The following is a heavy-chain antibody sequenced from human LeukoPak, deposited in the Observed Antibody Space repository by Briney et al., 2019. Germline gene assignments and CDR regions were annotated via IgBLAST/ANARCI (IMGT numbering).Heavy chain of an antibody. CDR2: IRQDGDTK. J-gene: IGHJ4*02. CDR3: ARSLPYGTTWYGRSDF. D-gene: IGHD6-13*01. Sequence: GGSLRLSCAASGFIFKDYWMIWVRQAPGKGLEWVANIRQDGDTKYYVDSVKGRFTISRDNAMNSLYLQMNSLRAEDTAIYYCARSLPYGTTWYGRSDFWGQGTLVTVSS. V-gene: IGHV3-7*03. CDR1: GFIFKDYW.